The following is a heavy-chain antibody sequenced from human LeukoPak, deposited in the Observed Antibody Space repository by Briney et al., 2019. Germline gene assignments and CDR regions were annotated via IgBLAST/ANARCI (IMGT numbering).Heavy chain of an antibody. J-gene: IGHJ4*01. CDR1: GFTFTDYW. CDR3: ARDGTAAGLYFDL. V-gene: IGHV3-7*01. CDR2: IRQDGSEK. Sequence: GGSLRLSCAVSGFTFTDYWMNWVRQAPGKELEWVASIRQDGSEKTYVDSVKGRFTISRDNTKNSLSLQINSLRVEDTAVYYCARDGTAAGLYFDLWGQGTLVTVSS. D-gene: IGHD6-13*01.